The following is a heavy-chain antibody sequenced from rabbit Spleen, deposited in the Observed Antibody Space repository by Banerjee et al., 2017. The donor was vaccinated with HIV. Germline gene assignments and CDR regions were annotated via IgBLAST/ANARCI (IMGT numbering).Heavy chain of an antibody. V-gene: IGHV1S45*01. Sequence: QEQLEESGGDLVKPEGSLTLTCTASGFSFSSGYDACWVRQPPGKGLEWIACIYAGSTGSTYAASWAKGRFTISKTSSTTVTLQVTSLTAADTATYFCARDTIGLWYFNLWGPGTLVTVS. CDR3: ARDTIGLWYFNL. CDR2: IYAGSTGST. J-gene: IGHJ4*01. D-gene: IGHD4-1*01. CDR1: GFSFSSGYD.